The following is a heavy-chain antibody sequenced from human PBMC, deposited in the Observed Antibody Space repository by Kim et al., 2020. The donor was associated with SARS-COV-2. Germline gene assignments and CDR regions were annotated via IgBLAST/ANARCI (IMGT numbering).Heavy chain of an antibody. CDR1: GFTFSSYG. CDR2: ISYDGSNK. Sequence: GGSLRLSCAASGFTFSSYGMHWVRQAPGKGLEWVAVISYDGSNKYYADSVKGRFTISRDNSKNTLYLQMNSLRAEDTAVYYCAKVRLPYSSSWYTRSSFDYWGQGTLVTVSS. V-gene: IGHV3-30*18. CDR3: AKVRLPYSSSWYTRSSFDY. D-gene: IGHD6-13*01. J-gene: IGHJ4*02.